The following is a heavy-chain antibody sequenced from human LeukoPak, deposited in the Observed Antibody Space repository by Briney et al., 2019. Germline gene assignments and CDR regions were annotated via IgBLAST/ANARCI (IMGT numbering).Heavy chain of an antibody. D-gene: IGHD3-10*01. CDR3: ARDSRYYGSGYFDL. CDR1: GGSIGSSSYY. J-gene: IGHJ2*01. Sequence: PSETLSLTCTVSGGSIGSSSYYWGWIRQPPGKGLEWIGSIYYSGSTYYNPSLKSRVTISVDTSKNQFSLKLSSVTAADTAVYYCARDSRYYGSGYFDLWGRGTLVTVSS. CDR2: IYYSGST. V-gene: IGHV4-39*07.